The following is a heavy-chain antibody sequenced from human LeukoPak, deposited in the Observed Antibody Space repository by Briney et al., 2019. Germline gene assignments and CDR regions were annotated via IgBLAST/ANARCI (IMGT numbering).Heavy chain of an antibody. CDR2: ISGSGGST. CDR3: AKDRFYDTTTTGAFDI. Sequence: PGGSLRLSCTASGFTFSNYRMLCLRHAPGKGLEWVSDISGSGGSTYYADSVKGRFTISRDNSKNPLYLQMNSLRAEDTAVYYCAKDRFYDTTTTGAFDIWGQGTMVTVSS. CDR1: GFTFSNYR. J-gene: IGHJ3*02. D-gene: IGHD3-22*01. V-gene: IGHV3-23*01.